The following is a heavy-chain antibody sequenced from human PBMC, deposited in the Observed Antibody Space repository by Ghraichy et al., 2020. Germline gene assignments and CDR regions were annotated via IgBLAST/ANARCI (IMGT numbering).Heavy chain of an antibody. Sequence: SETLSLTCTVSGVSISSYYWSWIRQPPGKGLEWIGYIYYSGSTNYNPSLKSRVTISVDTSKNQFSLKLSSVTAADTAVYYCAGSYDYGDYPFDYWGQGTLVTVSS. CDR2: IYYSGST. J-gene: IGHJ4*02. CDR1: GVSISSYY. V-gene: IGHV4-59*08. D-gene: IGHD4-17*01. CDR3: AGSYDYGDYPFDY.